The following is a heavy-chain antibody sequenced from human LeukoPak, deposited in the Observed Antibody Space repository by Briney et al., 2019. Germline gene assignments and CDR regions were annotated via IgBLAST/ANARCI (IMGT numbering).Heavy chain of an antibody. V-gene: IGHV3-30*18. J-gene: IGHJ4*02. CDR1: RFTFSNYG. CDR3: AKSSSSGWPLDY. D-gene: IGHD6-19*01. Sequence: GRSLRLSCAASRFTFSNYGMHWVRQAPGKGLEWVAVISYDGSNKYYADSVKGRFTISRDNSKNTLYLQINSLRAEDTAVYYCAKSSSSGWPLDYWGQGTLVTVSS. CDR2: ISYDGSNK.